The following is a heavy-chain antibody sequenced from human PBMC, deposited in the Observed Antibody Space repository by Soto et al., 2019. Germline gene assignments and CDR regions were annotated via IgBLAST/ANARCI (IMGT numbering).Heavy chain of an antibody. J-gene: IGHJ4*02. V-gene: IGHV4-30-2*01. Sequence: SETLSLTCAVSGGSISSGGYSWSWIRQPPGKGLEWIGYIYHSGSTYYNPSLKGRVTISVHTSNSQFSLELSSVTAADTAVYYCARGLITGSHYSGGWYYCDSWGQGTQVTVSS. D-gene: IGHD6-19*01. CDR1: GGSISSGGYS. CDR3: ARGLITGSHYSGGWYYCDS. CDR2: IYHSGST.